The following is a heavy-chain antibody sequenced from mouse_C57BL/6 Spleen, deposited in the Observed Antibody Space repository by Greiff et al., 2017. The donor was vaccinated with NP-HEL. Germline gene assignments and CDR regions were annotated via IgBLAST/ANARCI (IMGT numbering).Heavy chain of an antibody. D-gene: IGHD2-1*01. Sequence: EVKLVESGPELVKPGASVKISCKASGYSFTDYNMNWVKQSNGKSLEWIGVINPNYGTTSYNQKFKGKATLTVDQSSSTAYMQLNSLTSEDSAVYYCARSGGNYVPAWFAYWGQGTLVTVSA. CDR2: INPNYGTT. CDR3: ARSGGNYVPAWFAY. CDR1: GYSFTDYN. J-gene: IGHJ3*01. V-gene: IGHV1-39*01.